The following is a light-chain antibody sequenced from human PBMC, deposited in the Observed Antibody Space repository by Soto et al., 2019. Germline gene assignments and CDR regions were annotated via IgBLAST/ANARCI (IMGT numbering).Light chain of an antibody. CDR1: QGISNH. CDR2: AAS. CDR3: QKYNSALGT. V-gene: IGKV1-27*01. Sequence: DIQMTQSPSSLSASVGDRVTITCRASQGISNHLAWYQQKPGKVPKLPIYAASTLQSGVPSRFSGSGSGTDFTLTISSLQPEDVATYYCQKYNSALGTFGQGTKVEIK. J-gene: IGKJ1*01.